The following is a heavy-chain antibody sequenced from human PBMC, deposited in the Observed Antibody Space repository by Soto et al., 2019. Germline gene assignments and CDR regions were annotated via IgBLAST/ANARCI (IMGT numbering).Heavy chain of an antibody. CDR2: IYYRGNS. D-gene: IGHD3-9*01. V-gene: IGHV4-39*01. Sequence: PSETLSLTCSVSDDSINSDKYYWGWIRQPPGKGLEWIGSIYYRGNSYYNPSLQTRVTISLDKSKSQFSLKLNSVTAADSAVYFCARLEGLATISYYFDFWGPGALVTVSS. J-gene: IGHJ4*02. CDR3: ARLEGLATISYYFDF. CDR1: DDSINSDKYY.